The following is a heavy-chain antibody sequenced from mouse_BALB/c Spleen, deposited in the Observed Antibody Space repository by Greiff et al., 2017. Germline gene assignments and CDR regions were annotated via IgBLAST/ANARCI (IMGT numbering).Heavy chain of an antibody. CDR1: GFTFSSYT. CDR3: TREGTTGSYFDY. Sequence: EVQLVESGGGLVKPGGSLKLSCAASGFTFSSYTMSWVRQTPEKRLEWVATISSGGSYTYYPDSVKGRFTISRDNAKNTLYLQMSSLKSEDTAMYYCTREGTTGSYFDYWGQGTTLTVSS. V-gene: IGHV5-6-4*01. D-gene: IGHD1-1*01. J-gene: IGHJ2*01. CDR2: ISSGGSYT.